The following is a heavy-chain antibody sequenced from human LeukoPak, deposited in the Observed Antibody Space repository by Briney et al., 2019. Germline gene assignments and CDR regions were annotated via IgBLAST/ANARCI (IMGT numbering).Heavy chain of an antibody. CDR3: ARVVVVPAAMDYYMDV. V-gene: IGHV3-11*04. Sequence: GGSLRLSCAASGFTVSSNYMSWVRQAPGKGLEWVSYISSSGSTIYYADSVKGRFTISRDNAKNSLYLQMNSLRAEDTAVYYCARVVVVPAAMDYYMDVWGKGTTVTISS. CDR1: GFTVSSNY. D-gene: IGHD2-2*01. CDR2: ISSSGSTI. J-gene: IGHJ6*03.